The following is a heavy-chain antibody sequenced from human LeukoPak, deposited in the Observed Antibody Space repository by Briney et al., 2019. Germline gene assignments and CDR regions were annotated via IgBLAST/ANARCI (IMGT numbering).Heavy chain of an antibody. CDR1: GGSFSGYY. J-gene: IGHJ6*03. Sequence: SETLSLTCAVYGGSFSGYYWSWIRQPPGKGLEWIGEINHSGSTNYNPSLKSRVTISVDTSKNQFSLKLSSVTAADTAVYYCARDLPIGYVYYYYYMDVWGKGTTVTVSS. V-gene: IGHV4-34*01. CDR2: INHSGST. D-gene: IGHD1-1*01. CDR3: ARDLPIGYVYYYYYMDV.